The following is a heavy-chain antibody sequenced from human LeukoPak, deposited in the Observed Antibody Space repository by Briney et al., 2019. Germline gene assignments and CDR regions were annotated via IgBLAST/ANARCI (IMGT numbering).Heavy chain of an antibody. Sequence: PGGSLRLSCAASGFTFSSYGMHWVRQAPGKGLEWVAFIRYDGSNKYYADSVRGRFTISRDNSKNTLYLQMNSLRAEDTAVYCCRRLAAAGTLFDYWGQGTLVTVSS. D-gene: IGHD6-13*01. CDR2: IRYDGSNK. V-gene: IGHV3-30*02. CDR3: RRLAAAGTLFDY. CDR1: GFTFSSYG. J-gene: IGHJ4*02.